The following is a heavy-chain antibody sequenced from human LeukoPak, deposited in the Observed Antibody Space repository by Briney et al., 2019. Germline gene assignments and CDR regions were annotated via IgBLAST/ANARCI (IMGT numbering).Heavy chain of an antibody. D-gene: IGHD3-22*01. J-gene: IGHJ4*02. CDR2: ISSSGSTI. V-gene: IGHV3-11*04. Sequence: PGGSLRLSCAASGFTFSDYYMSWIRQAPGKGLEWVSYISSSGSTIYYADSVKGRFTISRDNAKNSLYLQMNSLRAEDTAVYYCAREVIIDYYDSSGYYSPGFDYWGQGTLVTVSS. CDR1: GFTFSDYY. CDR3: AREVIIDYYDSSGYYSPGFDY.